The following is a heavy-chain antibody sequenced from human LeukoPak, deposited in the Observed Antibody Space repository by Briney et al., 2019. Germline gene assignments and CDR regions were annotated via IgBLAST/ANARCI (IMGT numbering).Heavy chain of an antibody. J-gene: IGHJ3*01. V-gene: IGHV3-23*01. D-gene: IGHD2-15*01. CDR2: ISGSGGST. CDR3: AKDASCYDVGPFDL. Sequence: GGSLRLSCAASGFTFSSYAMSWVRQAPGKGLEWVSAISGSGGSTYYADSVKGRFTISRDNSKNTLYLQLNSLRVEDTALYYCAKDASCYDVGPFDLWGQGTMVTATS. CDR1: GFTFSSYA.